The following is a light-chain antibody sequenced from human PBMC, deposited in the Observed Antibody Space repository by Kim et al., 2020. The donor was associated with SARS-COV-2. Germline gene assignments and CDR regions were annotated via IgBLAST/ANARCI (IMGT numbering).Light chain of an antibody. CDR2: WGS. CDR3: IQAFRSPGT. V-gene: IGKV2-28*01. Sequence: LAYNSSMSTLRLQHGNGYSFLVLSLQNPGQSPARLICWGSNRASGVPDRFRGSVSGTDFTLKISSVESEDVGFYYCIQAFRSPGTFGQGTNLDIK. J-gene: IGKJ2*01. CDR1: LRLQHGNGYSF.